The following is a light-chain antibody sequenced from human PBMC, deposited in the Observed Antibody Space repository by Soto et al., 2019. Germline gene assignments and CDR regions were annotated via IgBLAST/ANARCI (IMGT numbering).Light chain of an antibody. J-gene: IGKJ1*01. Sequence: EIVLTQSPATLSLSPGERATLSCRASQSVSSYLAWYQQKPGQAPRLLIYDASNRATGIPARFSGSGSGTDFTLTISSLEPEDFAVYYCQQRSNWPSTWTLGQRTKVEIK. V-gene: IGKV3-11*01. CDR3: QQRSNWPSTWT. CDR2: DAS. CDR1: QSVSSY.